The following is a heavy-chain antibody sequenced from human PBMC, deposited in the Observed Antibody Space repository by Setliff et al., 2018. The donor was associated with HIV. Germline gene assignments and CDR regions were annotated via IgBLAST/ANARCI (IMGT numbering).Heavy chain of an antibody. Sequence: SETLSLTCSVSTDSISNFHWSWMRQPAGKGLEWIGRIFGNGTTHYNPSLKSRVTMSIDTSKNQFSLKLNSVTAADTAVYFCARDRSKYGTGSSAYNWFDPWGLGTLVTVSS. CDR3: ARDRSKYGTGSSAYNWFDP. V-gene: IGHV4-4*07. CDR1: TDSISNFH. D-gene: IGHD3-16*01. J-gene: IGHJ5*02. CDR2: IFGNGTT.